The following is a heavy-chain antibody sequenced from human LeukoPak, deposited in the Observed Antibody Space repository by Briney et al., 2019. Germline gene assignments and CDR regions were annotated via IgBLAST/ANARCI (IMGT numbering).Heavy chain of an antibody. CDR2: INGDGTST. J-gene: IGHJ4*02. V-gene: IGHV3-74*03. CDR3: ARASTTVPNLLDY. Sequence: GGSLRLSCAASGFTFSTYWMHWVRQAPGKGLLWVSRINGDGTSTKYADSVKGRFTISRDNARHTLYLQMNSLRAEDTAVYYCARASTTVPNLLDYWAREPWSPSPQ. D-gene: IGHD4-17*01. CDR1: GFTFSTYW.